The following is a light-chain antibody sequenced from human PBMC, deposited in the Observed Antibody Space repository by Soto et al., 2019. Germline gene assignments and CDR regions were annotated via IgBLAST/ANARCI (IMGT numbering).Light chain of an antibody. CDR1: QSVSSSY. J-gene: IGKJ1*01. CDR3: QQYGSSPKT. CDR2: GAS. Sequence: ELVITQSPGTLSLYQGERATLSCRASQSVSSSYLAWYQQKPGQAPRLLIYGASSRATGIPDRFSGSGSGTDFTLTISRLEPEDFAVYYCQQYGSSPKTFGQGTKVDI. V-gene: IGKV3-20*01.